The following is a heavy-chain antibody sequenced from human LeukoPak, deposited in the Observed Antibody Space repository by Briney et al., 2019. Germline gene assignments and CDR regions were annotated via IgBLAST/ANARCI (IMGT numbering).Heavy chain of an antibody. CDR2: IYPDDSET. V-gene: IGHV5-51*01. Sequence: GESLKISCKASGYKFTTDYIGWMRQMPGKGLEWMGIIYPDDSETNYSPSFQGQVSMSVDKSITTAYLQWSSLKASDTAIYYCARQAYGSHFDAFDIWGQGTMVPVSS. CDR3: ARQAYGSHFDAFDI. J-gene: IGHJ3*02. CDR1: GYKFTTDY. D-gene: IGHD3-22*01.